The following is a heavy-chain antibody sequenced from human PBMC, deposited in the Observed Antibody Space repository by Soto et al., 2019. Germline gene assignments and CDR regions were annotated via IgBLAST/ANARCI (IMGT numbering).Heavy chain of an antibody. CDR1: GGSISSGGYY. V-gene: IGHV4-31*03. CDR3: ARGTARTHAFDI. D-gene: IGHD6-6*01. J-gene: IGHJ3*02. CDR2: IYYSGST. Sequence: PSETLSLTCTVSGGSISSGGYYWSWIRQHPGKGLEWIGYIYYSGSTYYNPSLKSRVTISVDTSKNQFSLKLSSVTAADTAVYYCARGTARTHAFDIWGQGTMVTVSS.